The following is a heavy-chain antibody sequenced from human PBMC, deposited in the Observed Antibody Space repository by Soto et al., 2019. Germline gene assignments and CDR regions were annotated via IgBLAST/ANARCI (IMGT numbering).Heavy chain of an antibody. CDR2: ISSSSSYI. CDR3: ARDLVYCSSTSCLTYYYYYGMDV. V-gene: IGHV3-21*01. Sequence: GGSLRLSCAASGFTFSSYSMNWVRQAPGKGLEWVSSISSSSSYIYYADSVKGRFTISGDNAKNSLYLQMNSLRAEDTAVYYCARDLVYCSSTSCLTYYYYYGMDVWGQGTTVTVSS. CDR1: GFTFSSYS. D-gene: IGHD2-2*01. J-gene: IGHJ6*02.